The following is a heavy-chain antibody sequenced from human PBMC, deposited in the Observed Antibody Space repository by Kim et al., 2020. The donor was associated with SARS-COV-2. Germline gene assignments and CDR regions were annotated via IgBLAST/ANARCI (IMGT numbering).Heavy chain of an antibody. V-gene: IGHV3-30*04. Sequence: GGSLRLSCAASGFTFSSYAMHWVRQAPGKGLEWVAVISYDGSNKYYADSVKGRFTISRDNSKNTLYLQMNSLRAEDTAVYYCAREGVTTATEGDAVDIWG. J-gene: IGHJ3*02. D-gene: IGHD4-17*01. CDR2: ISYDGSNK. CDR3: AREGVTTATEGDAVDI. CDR1: GFTFSSYA.